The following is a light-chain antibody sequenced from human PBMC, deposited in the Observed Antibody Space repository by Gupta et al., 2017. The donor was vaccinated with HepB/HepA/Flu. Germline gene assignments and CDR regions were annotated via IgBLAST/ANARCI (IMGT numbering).Light chain of an antibody. V-gene: IGKV3-11*01. CDR3: QQRSNWPRLFT. J-gene: IGKJ3*01. CDR1: QSVSSY. CDR2: DAS. Sequence: EIVLTQSPATLSLSPGERATLSCRARQSVSSYLAWYQQKPGQAPRLLIYDASNRATGIPARFSGSGSGTDFTLTISSLEPEDFEVYYCQQRSNWPRLFTFGPGTKVDIK.